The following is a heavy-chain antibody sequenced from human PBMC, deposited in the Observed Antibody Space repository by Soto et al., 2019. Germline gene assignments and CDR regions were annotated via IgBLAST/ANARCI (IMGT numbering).Heavy chain of an antibody. Sequence: QVQLVQSGAEVKKPGSSVKVSCKASGGTFSSYAISWVRQAPGQGREWMGGIIPIFGTANYAQEFQGRVTITAEESTSTSYMELSSLRSKDTAVYYCARERLRYSDLKDVLGQGTTVAV. CDR2: IIPIFGTA. V-gene: IGHV1-69*01. CDR1: GGTFSSYA. D-gene: IGHD3-9*01. CDR3: ARERLRYSDLKDV. J-gene: IGHJ6*02.